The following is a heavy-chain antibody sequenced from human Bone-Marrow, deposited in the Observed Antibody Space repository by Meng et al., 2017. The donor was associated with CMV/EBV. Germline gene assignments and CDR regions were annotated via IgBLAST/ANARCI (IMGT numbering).Heavy chain of an antibody. CDR3: ATTFPYRGYYYGMDV. D-gene: IGHD2-2*01. CDR2: MNPNSGNT. Sequence: ASVKVSCKASGYTFTSYDINWVRQATGQGLEWMGWMNPNSGNTGYAQKFQGRVTITRNTSISTAYMELSSLRSEDTAVYYWATTFPYRGYYYGMDVWGQGTTVTVSS. V-gene: IGHV1-8*03. J-gene: IGHJ6*02. CDR1: GYTFTSYD.